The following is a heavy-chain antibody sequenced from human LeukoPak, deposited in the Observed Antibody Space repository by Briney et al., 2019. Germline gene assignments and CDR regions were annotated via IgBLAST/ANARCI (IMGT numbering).Heavy chain of an antibody. J-gene: IGHJ6*02. CDR2: INHNGNVN. Sequence: GGSLRLSCAASGFTFSSYWMNWARQAPGKGLEWVASINHNGNVNYYVDSVKGRFTISRDNAKNSLYLQMSNLRAEDTAVYFCARDPRPYYYYYGMDVWGQGTTVTVSS. CDR1: GFTFSSYW. CDR3: ARDPRPYYYYYGMDV. V-gene: IGHV3-7*03.